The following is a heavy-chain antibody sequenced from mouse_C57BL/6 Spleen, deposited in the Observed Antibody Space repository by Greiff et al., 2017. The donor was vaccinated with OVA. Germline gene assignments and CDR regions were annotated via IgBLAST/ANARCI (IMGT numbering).Heavy chain of an antibody. Sequence: QVQLQQPGAELVKPGASVKMSCKASGYTFTSYWITWVKQRPGQGLEWIGDIYPGSGSTNYNEKFKSKATLTVDTSSSTAYMQLSSLTSEDSAVYYCARGGLYDYDGGYAMDYWGQGTSVTVSS. V-gene: IGHV1-55*01. CDR2: IYPGSGST. D-gene: IGHD2-4*01. CDR1: GYTFTSYW. CDR3: ARGGLYDYDGGYAMDY. J-gene: IGHJ4*01.